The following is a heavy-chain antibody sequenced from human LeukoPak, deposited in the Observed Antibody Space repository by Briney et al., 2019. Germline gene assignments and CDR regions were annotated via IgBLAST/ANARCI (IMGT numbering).Heavy chain of an antibody. D-gene: IGHD3-3*01. CDR2: IRSKAYGGTT. CDR3: TRDRMDDFWSGYYTPFDY. Sequence: GGSLRLSCTASGFTFGDYAMSWVRQAPGKGLGWVGFIRSKAYGGTTEYAASVKGRFTISRDDSKSIAYLQMNSLKTEDTAVYYCTRDRMDDFWSGYYTPFDYWGQGTLVTVSS. J-gene: IGHJ4*02. V-gene: IGHV3-49*04. CDR1: GFTFGDYA.